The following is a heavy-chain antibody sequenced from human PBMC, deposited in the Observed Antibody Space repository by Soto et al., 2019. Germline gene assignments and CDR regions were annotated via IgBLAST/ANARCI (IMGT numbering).Heavy chain of an antibody. J-gene: IGHJ6*02. V-gene: IGHV3-23*01. CDR2: ISGSGGST. Sequence: GGSLRLSCAASGFTFSSYAMSWVRQAPGKGLEWVSSISGSGGSTYYADSVKGRFTISRDNSKNTLYLQMNSLRAEDTAVYYCAKAEWPLPYYYYGMDVWGQGNTVTVS. D-gene: IGHD3-3*01. CDR1: GFTFSSYA. CDR3: AKAEWPLPYYYYGMDV.